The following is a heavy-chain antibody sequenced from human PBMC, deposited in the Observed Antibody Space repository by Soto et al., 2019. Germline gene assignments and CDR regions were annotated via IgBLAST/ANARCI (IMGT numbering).Heavy chain of an antibody. CDR2: ISGSGGST. CDR3: AKSQQYRVVPYFDY. J-gene: IGHJ4*02. D-gene: IGHD2-15*01. CDR1: GFTFSSYA. Sequence: GSLRLSFAASGFTFSSYAMSWVRQAPGKGLEWVSAISGSGGSTYYADSVKGRFTISRDNSKNTLYLQMNSLRAEDTAVYYCAKSQQYRVVPYFDYWGQGTLVTVSS. V-gene: IGHV3-23*01.